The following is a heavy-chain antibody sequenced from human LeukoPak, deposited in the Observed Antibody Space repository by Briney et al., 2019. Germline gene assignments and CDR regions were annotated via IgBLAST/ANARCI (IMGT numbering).Heavy chain of an antibody. Sequence: GGSLRLSCAASGFTLSSYSMNWVRQAPGKGLEWVSYISTTSLTIHYADSVKGRFTISRDNAKNSLYLQMDSLRDEDTAVYYCARDENWGFDYWGQGTLVTVSS. D-gene: IGHD7-27*01. V-gene: IGHV3-48*02. CDR1: GFTLSSYS. CDR3: ARDENWGFDY. CDR2: ISTTSLTI. J-gene: IGHJ4*02.